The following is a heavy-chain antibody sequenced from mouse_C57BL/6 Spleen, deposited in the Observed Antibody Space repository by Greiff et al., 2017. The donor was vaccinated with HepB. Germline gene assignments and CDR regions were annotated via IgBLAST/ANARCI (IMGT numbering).Heavy chain of an antibody. D-gene: IGHD2-3*01. V-gene: IGHV3-1*01. CDR2: ISYSGST. J-gene: IGHJ1*03. CDR1: GYSITSGYD. Sequence: EVHLVESGPGMVKPSQSLSLTCTVTGYSITSGYDWHWIRHFPGNKLEWMGYISYSGSTNYNPSLKSRISITHDTSKNHFFLKLNSVTTEDTATYYCARVDGYYWYFDVWGTGTTVTVSS. CDR3: ARVDGYYWYFDV.